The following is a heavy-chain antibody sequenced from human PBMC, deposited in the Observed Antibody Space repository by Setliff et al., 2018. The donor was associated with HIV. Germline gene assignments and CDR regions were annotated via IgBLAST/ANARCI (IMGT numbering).Heavy chain of an antibody. CDR3: ARHRNLDRRGEAFDI. D-gene: IGHD3-10*01. CDR2: IKVGSGNT. V-gene: IGHV1-3*01. J-gene: IGHJ3*02. Sequence: ASVKVSCKASGYSFTNHAVHWVRQAPGQRLEWMGWIKVGSGNTQYSKEFQGRVTITRDTSATTAYMELSSLTSEDTAVYYCARHRNLDRRGEAFDIWGQGTMVTVSS. CDR1: GYSFTNHA.